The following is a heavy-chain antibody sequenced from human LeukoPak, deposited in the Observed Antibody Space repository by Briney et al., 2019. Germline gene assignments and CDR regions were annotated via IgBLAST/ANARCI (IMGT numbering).Heavy chain of an antibody. CDR1: GGSISSGGHY. V-gene: IGHV4-30-2*01. Sequence: SQTLSLTCTVSGGSISSGGHYWSWIRQPPGKGLEWIGYIYHSGSTYYNPSLKSRVTISVDRSKNQFSLKLSSVTAADTAVYYCARSRNWNPTFDYWGQGTLVTVSS. D-gene: IGHD1-1*01. CDR3: ARSRNWNPTFDY. CDR2: IYHSGST. J-gene: IGHJ4*02.